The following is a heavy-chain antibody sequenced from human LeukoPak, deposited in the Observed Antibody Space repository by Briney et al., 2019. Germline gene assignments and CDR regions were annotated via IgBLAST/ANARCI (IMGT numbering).Heavy chain of an antibody. V-gene: IGHV3-21*01. J-gene: IGHJ4*02. CDR1: GFTFSSYT. CDR3: ATLVATAQFDY. D-gene: IGHD5-12*01. Sequence: GGSLRLSCAASGFTFSSYTTNWVRQVPGKGLEWVSSISSTSSYIYYADSVKGRFTISRDNAKNSLYLQMNSLRVDDTAVYYCATLVATAQFDYWGQGTLVTVSS. CDR2: ISSTSSYI.